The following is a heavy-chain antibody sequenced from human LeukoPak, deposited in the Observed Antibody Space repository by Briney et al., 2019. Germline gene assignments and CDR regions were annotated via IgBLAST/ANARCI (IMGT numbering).Heavy chain of an antibody. CDR3: ARGMGVYCGGDCYSANWFDP. J-gene: IGHJ5*02. Sequence: ASVKVSCKASGYTFTSYYMHWVRQAPGQGLEWMGIINPSGGSTSYAQKFQGRVTMTRDTSTSTVYMELSSLRSEDTAVYYCARGMGVYCGGDCYSANWFDPWGQGTLVTVSS. V-gene: IGHV1-46*01. CDR2: INPSGGST. CDR1: GYTFTSYY. D-gene: IGHD2-21*02.